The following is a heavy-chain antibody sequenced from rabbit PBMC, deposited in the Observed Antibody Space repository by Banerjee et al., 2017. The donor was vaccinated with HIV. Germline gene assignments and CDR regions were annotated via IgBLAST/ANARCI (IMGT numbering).Heavy chain of an antibody. CDR1: GFSFSSSNW. Sequence: QEQLEESGGDLVKPEGSLTLTCTASGFSFSSSNWICWVRQAPGKGLEWIACIYGGSSGSTDYASWAKGRFTISKTSSTTVTLEMTSLTAADTATYFCAVYPGNSVPFNLWGPGTLVTVS. J-gene: IGHJ4*01. D-gene: IGHD7-1*01. CDR3: AVYPGNSVPFNL. CDR2: IYGGSSGST. V-gene: IGHV1S45*01.